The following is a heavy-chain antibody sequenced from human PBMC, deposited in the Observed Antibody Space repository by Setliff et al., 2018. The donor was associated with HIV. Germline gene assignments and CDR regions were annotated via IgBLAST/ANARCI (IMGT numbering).Heavy chain of an antibody. CDR3: ARVSGDGAGYFDY. D-gene: IGHD5-12*01. V-gene: IGHV3-21*01. CDR1: GFTFSSYS. Sequence: GGSLRLSCAASGFTFSSYSMNWVRQAPGKGLEWVSSISSSSSYIYYADSVKGRFTISRDNAKNSLYLQMNSLRAEDTAVYYCARVSGDGAGYFDYWGQGTLVTVSS. J-gene: IGHJ4*02. CDR2: ISSSSSYI.